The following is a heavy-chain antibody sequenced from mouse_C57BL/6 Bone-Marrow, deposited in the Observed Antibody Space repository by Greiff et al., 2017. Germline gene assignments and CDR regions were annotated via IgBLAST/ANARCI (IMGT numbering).Heavy chain of an antibody. J-gene: IGHJ1*03. CDR1: GYAFSSSW. CDR3: ARSRAVVASYWYFDV. CDR2: IYPGDGDT. V-gene: IGHV1-82*01. D-gene: IGHD1-1*01. Sequence: QVQLQQSGPELVKPGASVKISCKASGYAFSSSWMNWVKQRPGKGLEWIGRIYPGDGDTNYNGKFKGKATLTADKSSSTAYMQLSSLTSEDSAVYFCARSRAVVASYWYFDVWGTGTTVTVSS.